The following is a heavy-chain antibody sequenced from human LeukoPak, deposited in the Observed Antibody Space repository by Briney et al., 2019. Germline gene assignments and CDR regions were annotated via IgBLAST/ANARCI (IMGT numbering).Heavy chain of an antibody. V-gene: IGHV4-31*03. CDR3: ARGGGYDFWSGYPPDGYGMDV. CDR1: GGSISSGGYY. D-gene: IGHD3-3*01. Sequence: PSETLSLTCTVSGGSISSGGYYWSCSRQHPGKGLEWIVYIYYSGSTYYNPSLKSRVTISVDTSKHQFSLKLSSVTAADTAVYYCARGGGYDFWSGYPPDGYGMDVWGQGTTVTVSS. J-gene: IGHJ6*02. CDR2: IYYSGST.